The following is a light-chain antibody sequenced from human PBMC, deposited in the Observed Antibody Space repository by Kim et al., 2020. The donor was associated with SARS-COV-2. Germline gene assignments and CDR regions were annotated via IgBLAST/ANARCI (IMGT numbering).Light chain of an antibody. Sequence: AIQLTQSPASLFASVGDRVTITCRASQGINTALAWYQQKPGKAPRLLLYEASTLRPGVPSRFSGSGSGTQFSLTISSLQPEDFATYFCQQFSSYTITFGQGTRLEIK. V-gene: IGKV1-13*02. CDR2: EAS. CDR1: QGINTA. J-gene: IGKJ5*01. CDR3: QQFSSYTIT.